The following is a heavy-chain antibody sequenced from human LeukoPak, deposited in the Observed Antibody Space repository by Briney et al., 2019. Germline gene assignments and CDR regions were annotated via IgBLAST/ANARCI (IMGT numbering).Heavy chain of an antibody. Sequence: ASVTVSCKAPGGTFTDYSISWVRQAPGQGLEWMGWINPNSGGTNYAQKFQGRVTMTRDTSISTAYMELSRLRSDDTAVYYCAREGVDWNHSVYYFDYWGQGALVTASS. D-gene: IGHD1-1*01. J-gene: IGHJ4*02. V-gene: IGHV1-2*02. CDR2: INPNSGGT. CDR3: AREGVDWNHSVYYFDY. CDR1: GGTFTDYS.